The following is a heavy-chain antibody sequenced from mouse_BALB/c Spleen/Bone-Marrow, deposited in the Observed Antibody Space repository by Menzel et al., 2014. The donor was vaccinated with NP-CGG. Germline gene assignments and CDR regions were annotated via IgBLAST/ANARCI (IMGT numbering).Heavy chain of an antibody. Sequence: VKLMESGAELVRPGASVKLSCKASGYTFTSYWMHWVKQRPEQGLEWIGRIDPYDSETHYNQKFKDKAILTVDKSSSTAYKQLSSLTSEDSAVYYCARGRDNGVFYYWGQGTLLTVSA. CDR3: ARGRDNGVFYY. V-gene: IGHV1-52*01. CDR2: IDPYDSET. D-gene: IGHD1-2*01. CDR1: GYTFTSYW. J-gene: IGHJ3*01.